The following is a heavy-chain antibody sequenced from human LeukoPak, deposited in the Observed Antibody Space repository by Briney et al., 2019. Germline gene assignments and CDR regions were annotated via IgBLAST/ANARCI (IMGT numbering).Heavy chain of an antibody. CDR3: ARVLAVAGTGAFDI. CDR2: ISHDGSYK. V-gene: IGHV3-30-3*01. J-gene: IGHJ3*02. Sequence: GGSLRLSCAASGFTFSGYSVAWVRQAPGKGLEWVTSISHDGSYKYYADSVKGRFTISRDDPKNTVYLQMNSLRAEDTAVYYCARVLAVAGTGAFDIWGQGTMVTVSS. CDR1: GFTFSGYS. D-gene: IGHD6-19*01.